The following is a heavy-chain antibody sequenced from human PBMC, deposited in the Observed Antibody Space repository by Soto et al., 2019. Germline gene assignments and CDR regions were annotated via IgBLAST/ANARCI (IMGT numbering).Heavy chain of an antibody. J-gene: IGHJ5*02. V-gene: IGHV4-59*12. CDR3: ARGYCSSTSCYPDFTDGGDP. D-gene: IGHD2-2*01. CDR2: IYYSGST. CDR1: GGSISSNY. Sequence: SETLSLTCTVSGGSISSNYWSWMRQPPGEGLEWIGYIYYSGSTNYNPSLKSRVTISVDTSKNQFSLKLSSVTAADTAVYFCARGYCSSTSCYPDFTDGGDPWAREPWSPSPQ.